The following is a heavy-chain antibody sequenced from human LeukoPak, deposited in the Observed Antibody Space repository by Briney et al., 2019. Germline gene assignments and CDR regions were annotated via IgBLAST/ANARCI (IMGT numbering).Heavy chain of an antibody. Sequence: GESLKISSKGSGYSFTSYWIGWVRQMPGKGLEWMGIIYPGDSDTRYSPSFPGQVTISADKSISTAYLQWSSLKASDTAMYYGASPDRRDGYNFAVWGQGTLVTVSS. J-gene: IGHJ4*02. CDR2: IYPGDSDT. CDR1: GYSFTSYW. V-gene: IGHV5-51*01. CDR3: ASPDRRDGYNFAV. D-gene: IGHD5-24*01.